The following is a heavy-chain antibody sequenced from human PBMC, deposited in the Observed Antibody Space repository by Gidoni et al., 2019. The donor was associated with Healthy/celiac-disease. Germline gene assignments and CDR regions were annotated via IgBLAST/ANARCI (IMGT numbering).Heavy chain of an antibody. CDR2: INPSGGSA. J-gene: IGHJ6*02. CDR1: GDTSTRYP. Sequence: QVQLGQSGAEEQKQGASAKVSCKAPGDTSTRYPMHRIRPPPGKGLGWMGIINPSGGSARYAQKFQGRATMTRDRSTNTFCMELGSVGSEDTAGYYCARPNLETPPPYCTNGVCPEGLLGYGMDVWGQGTTVTVSS. V-gene: IGHV1-46*03. CDR3: ARPNLETPPPYCTNGVCPEGLLGYGMDV. D-gene: IGHD2-8*01.